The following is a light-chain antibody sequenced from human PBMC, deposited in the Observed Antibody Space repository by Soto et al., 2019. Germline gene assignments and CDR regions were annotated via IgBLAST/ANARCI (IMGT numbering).Light chain of an antibody. CDR3: QQYGRSMT. CDR1: QSISSS. J-gene: IGKJ1*01. Sequence: EIVLTQSPDTLSLSPGERATLSCWASQSISSSLVWYQQKPGQAPRLLIYGASRRATGIPDRFSGSGSGSDFNLTISRLEPEDFAVYYCQQYGRSMTFGQGTKVEIK. V-gene: IGKV3-20*01. CDR2: GAS.